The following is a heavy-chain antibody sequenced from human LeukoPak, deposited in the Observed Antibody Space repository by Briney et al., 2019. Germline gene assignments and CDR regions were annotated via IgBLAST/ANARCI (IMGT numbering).Heavy chain of an antibody. J-gene: IGHJ4*02. CDR2: ISGSGGST. D-gene: IGHD3-10*01. CDR3: ARDERFGEFDFDY. CDR1: GFTFSRCW. Sequence: GGSLRLSCVASGFTFSRCWMTWVRQAPGKGLEWVPAISGSGGSTYYADSVKGRFTISRDNSKNTLYLQMNSLRAEDTAVYYCARDERFGEFDFDYWGQGTLVTVSS. V-gene: IGHV3-23*01.